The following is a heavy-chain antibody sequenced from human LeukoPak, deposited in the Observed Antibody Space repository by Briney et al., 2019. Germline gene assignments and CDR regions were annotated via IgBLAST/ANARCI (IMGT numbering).Heavy chain of an antibody. J-gene: IGHJ4*02. CDR2: IYYSGST. CDR1: GGSISSGGYY. Sequence: PSQTLSLTCTVSGGSISSGGYYWSWIRQHPGKGLEWIGYIYYSGSTYYNPSLKSRVTISVDTSKNQFSLKLSSVTAADTAVYYCATTKWLRHSYLAYWGQGTLVTVSS. CDR3: ATTKWLRHSYLAY. D-gene: IGHD5-12*01. V-gene: IGHV4-31*03.